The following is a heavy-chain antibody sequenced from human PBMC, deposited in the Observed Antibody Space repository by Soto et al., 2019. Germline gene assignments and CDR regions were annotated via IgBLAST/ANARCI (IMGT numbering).Heavy chain of an antibody. V-gene: IGHV3-72*01. Sequence: GGSLRLSCAASGFTFSDHYMDWVRQAPGKGLEWVGRIRNKANSYSTQYAASVKGRFTISRDDSKTSLSLQMNSLKTEDTAVYYCARVRIYADESGRHFDIWGQGTVVT. CDR1: GFTFSDHY. CDR3: ARVRIYADESGRHFDI. D-gene: IGHD2-8*01. CDR2: IRNKANSYST. J-gene: IGHJ3*02.